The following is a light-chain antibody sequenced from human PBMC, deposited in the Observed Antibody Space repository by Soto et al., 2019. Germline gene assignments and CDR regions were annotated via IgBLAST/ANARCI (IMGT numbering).Light chain of an antibody. V-gene: IGLV1-40*01. J-gene: IGLJ2*01. Sequence: QAVVTQPPSVSGAPGQRVTISCTGSSSNIGAGYDVHWYQQLPGTAPKLLIYGNSNRPSGVPDRFSGSKSGTSASVAITGLQAEDEADYYCQSYDSSLSGSVFGGATKVTVL. CDR3: QSYDSSLSGSV. CDR1: SSNIGAGYD. CDR2: GNS.